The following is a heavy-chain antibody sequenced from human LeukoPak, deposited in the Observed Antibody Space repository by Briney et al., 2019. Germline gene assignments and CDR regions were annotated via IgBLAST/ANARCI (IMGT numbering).Heavy chain of an antibody. CDR1: GFTFSSYG. Sequence: PGGSLRLSCAASGFTFSSYGMHWVRQAPGKGLEWVAVISYDGSNKYYADSVKGRFTISRDNSKNTLYLQMNSLRAEDTAVYYCAKFGGISSGLYQLEGGVDYWGQGTLVTVSS. D-gene: IGHD3-22*01. CDR3: AKFGGISSGLYQLEGGVDY. V-gene: IGHV3-30*18. CDR2: ISYDGSNK. J-gene: IGHJ4*02.